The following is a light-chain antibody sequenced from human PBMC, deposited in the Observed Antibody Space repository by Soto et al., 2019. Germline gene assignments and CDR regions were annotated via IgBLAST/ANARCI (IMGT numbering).Light chain of an antibody. J-gene: IGKJ1*01. CDR3: QQRSNWPRT. CDR2: DVS. V-gene: IGKV3-11*01. CDR1: QNISNY. Sequence: IVWTQSPATLSLSLGKRATRSCRASQNISNYLIWYQKKPGQAPRLLIYDVSNRAAGIPARFSGIGSGTDFNLTLSRLETEDCAVYEGQQRSNWPRTFCPLTQVEIK.